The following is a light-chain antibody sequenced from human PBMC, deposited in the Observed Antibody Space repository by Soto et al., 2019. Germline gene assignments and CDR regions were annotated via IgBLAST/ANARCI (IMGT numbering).Light chain of an antibody. CDR3: MQGTHWPIT. CDR2: NVS. V-gene: IGKV2-30*01. J-gene: IGKJ5*01. CDR1: QTLVYRDGNIY. Sequence: DVVMTQSPLYLPVTLGQPASISCRSSQTLVYRDGNIYLNWFHQRPGQAPRRLMYNVSDRYSGVTDRFSGSGSGTDFTLKISRVEAGDVGFYYCMQGTHWPITFGQGTRLEIK.